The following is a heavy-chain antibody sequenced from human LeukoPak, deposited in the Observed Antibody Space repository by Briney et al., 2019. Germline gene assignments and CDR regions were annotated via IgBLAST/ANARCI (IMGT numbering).Heavy chain of an antibody. CDR2: IYHSGST. D-gene: IGHD3-3*02. V-gene: IGHV4-30-2*01. CDR3: ARDGPRLSILL. Sequence: SETLSLTCTVSGGSISSGGYYWSWIRQPPGKGLEWIGYIYHSGSTYYNPSLKSRVTISVDRSKNQFSLKLSSVTAADTAVYYCARDGPRLSILLWGQGTLVTVSS. CDR1: GGSISSGGYY. J-gene: IGHJ4*02.